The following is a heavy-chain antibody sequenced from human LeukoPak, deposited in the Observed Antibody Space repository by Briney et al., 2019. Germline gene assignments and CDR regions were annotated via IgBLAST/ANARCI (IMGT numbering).Heavy chain of an antibody. CDR2: ISSNGSST. D-gene: IGHD1-26*01. CDR1: AFTFSTYA. J-gene: IGHJ3*02. CDR3: SSQSPVGATEAFDI. Sequence: GGSLRLSCSASAFTFSTYALHWVRQAPGKGLEYVSAISSNGSSTYYADSVKGRFTISRDNSKNTLYLQMSSLRAEDTAVYYCSSQSPVGATEAFDIWGQGTMVTVSS. V-gene: IGHV3-64D*06.